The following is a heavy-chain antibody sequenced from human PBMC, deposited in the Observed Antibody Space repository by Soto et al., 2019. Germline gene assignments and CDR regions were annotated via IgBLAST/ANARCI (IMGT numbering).Heavy chain of an antibody. Sequence: ASVKVSSKASGYTFTSYDINWVRQATGQGLEGMGWMNPNSGNTGYAQKFQGRVTMTRNTSISTAYMELSSLRSEDTAVYYCARYGDYWYFDLWGRGTLVTAAS. CDR1: GYTFTSYD. V-gene: IGHV1-8*01. J-gene: IGHJ2*01. CDR2: MNPNSGNT. CDR3: ARYGDYWYFDL. D-gene: IGHD4-17*01.